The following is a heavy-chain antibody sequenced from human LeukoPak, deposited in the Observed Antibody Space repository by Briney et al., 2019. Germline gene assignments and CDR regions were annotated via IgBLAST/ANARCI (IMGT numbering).Heavy chain of an antibody. CDR2: MNPNSGNT. V-gene: IGHV1-8*01. D-gene: IGHD1-7*01. Sequence: ASVKVSCKAPGYTFTSYDINWVRQATGQGLEWMGWMNPNSGNTGYAQKFQGRVTMTRNTSISTAYMELSSLRSEDTAVYYCARGNCQSNWNYVFCWFDPWGQGTLVTVSS. CDR1: GYTFTSYD. J-gene: IGHJ5*02. CDR3: ARGNCQSNWNYVFCWFDP.